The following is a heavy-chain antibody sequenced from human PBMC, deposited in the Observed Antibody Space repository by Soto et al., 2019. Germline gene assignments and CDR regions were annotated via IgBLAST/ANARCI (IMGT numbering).Heavy chain of an antibody. Sequence: DVQLLESGGGLVQPGGSLRLSCAASGFTFRSYAMSWVRQAPGKGLEWVSGISGSGISTHYADSVKGRFTVSRDNSKNTLSLQMISLRVEDTAVYNCAKEPVGPDWYFDLWGRGTLVTVSS. J-gene: IGHJ2*01. CDR1: GFTFRSYA. CDR3: AKEPVGPDWYFDL. V-gene: IGHV3-23*01. CDR2: ISGSGIST.